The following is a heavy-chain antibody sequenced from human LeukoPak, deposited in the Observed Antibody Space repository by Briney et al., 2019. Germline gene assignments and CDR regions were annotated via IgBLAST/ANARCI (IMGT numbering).Heavy chain of an antibody. V-gene: IGHV3-23*01. D-gene: IGHD5-18*01. Sequence: GGSLRLSGAASGFTSSSYAMSWVRQAPGKGLEWVSGISGSGGSTYYADSVKGRFTISRDISKNTLYLQMNSLRAEDTAVYYCAKGATAMESFDCWGQGTLVTVSS. CDR1: GFTSSSYA. CDR3: AKGATAMESFDC. J-gene: IGHJ4*02. CDR2: ISGSGGST.